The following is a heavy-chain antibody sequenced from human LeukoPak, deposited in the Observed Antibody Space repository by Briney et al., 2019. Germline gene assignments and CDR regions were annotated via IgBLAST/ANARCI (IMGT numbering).Heavy chain of an antibody. D-gene: IGHD4-23*01. Sequence: SVKVSCKASGGTFSSYAISWVRQAPGQGLEWMGRIIPILGMANYAQKFQGRVTITADKSTSTAYMELSSLRSEDTAVYYCARAGSMTTLDWGQGTLVTVSS. CDR2: IIPILGMA. CDR1: GGTFSSYA. V-gene: IGHV1-69*04. CDR3: ARAGSMTTLD. J-gene: IGHJ4*02.